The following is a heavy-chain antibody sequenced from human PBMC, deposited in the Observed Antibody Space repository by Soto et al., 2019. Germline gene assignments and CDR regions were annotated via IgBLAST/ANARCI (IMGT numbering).Heavy chain of an antibody. J-gene: IGHJ6*03. V-gene: IGHV4-39*01. CDR1: GGSISSSSYY. CDR3: ARGITGTTGAYYYYYYMDV. Sequence: SETLSLTCTVSGGSISSSSYYWGWIRQPPGKGLEWIGSIYYSGSTYYNPSLKSRVTISVDTSKNQFSLKLSSVTAADTAVYYCARGITGTTGAYYYYYYMDVWGKGTTVTVSS. D-gene: IGHD1-7*01. CDR2: IYYSGST.